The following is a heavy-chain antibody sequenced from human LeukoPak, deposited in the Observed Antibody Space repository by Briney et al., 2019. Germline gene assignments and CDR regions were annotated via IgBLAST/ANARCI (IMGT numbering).Heavy chain of an antibody. CDR1: GYTFTSYY. CDR2: MNPNSGNT. CDR3: ARGASTYGIVGATEPDY. D-gene: IGHD1-26*01. Sequence: ASVKVSCKASGYTFTSYYMHWVRQAPGQGLEWMGWMNPNSGNTGYAQKFQGRVTMTRNTSISTAYMELSSLRSGDTAVYYCARGASTYGIVGATEPDYWGQGTLVTVSS. V-gene: IGHV1-8*02. J-gene: IGHJ4*02.